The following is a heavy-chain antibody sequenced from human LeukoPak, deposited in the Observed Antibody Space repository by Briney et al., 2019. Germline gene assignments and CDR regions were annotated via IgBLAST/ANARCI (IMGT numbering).Heavy chain of an antibody. D-gene: IGHD5-12*01. CDR3: ARDPYSGYDFAPDTFDY. CDR1: GYTFTSYG. V-gene: IGHV1-18*01. CDR2: ISAYNGNT. Sequence: ASVKVSCKASGYTFTSYGISWVRQAPGQGLEWMGWISAYNGNTNHAQKLQGRVTMTTDTSTSTAYMELRSLRSDDTAVYYCARDPYSGYDFAPDTFDYWGQGTQVTVSS. J-gene: IGHJ4*02.